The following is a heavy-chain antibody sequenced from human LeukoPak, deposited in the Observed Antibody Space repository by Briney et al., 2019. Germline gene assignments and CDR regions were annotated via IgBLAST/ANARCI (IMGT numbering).Heavy chain of an antibody. V-gene: IGHV3-23*01. CDR3: AKGGGYVGNVYYSDY. CDR2: ISGSGGST. Sequence: QSGGSLRLSCAASGFTFSSYAMSWVRQAPGKGLEWVSAISGSGGSTYYADSVKGRFTISRDNSKNTLYLQMNSLRAEDTAVYYCAKGGGYVGNVYYSDYWGQESLCTV. D-gene: IGHD4-23*01. J-gene: IGHJ4*02. CDR1: GFTFSSYA.